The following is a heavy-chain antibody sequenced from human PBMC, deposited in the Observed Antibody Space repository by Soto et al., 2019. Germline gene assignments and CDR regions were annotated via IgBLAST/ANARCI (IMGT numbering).Heavy chain of an antibody. CDR2: ISDSADIT. CDR1: EFPVSTYA. J-gene: IGHJ4*02. Sequence: LEIGGGLVQPGGSLRLSCAASEFPVSTYAMTWVRQAPGRGLQWVATISDSADITYYADSVKGRFTISRDNSRNTLYLQMNHLRAEDTALYYWENPWVPSITARPPIFDYWGRGTLVTVAS. V-gene: IGHV3-23*01. D-gene: IGHD6-6*01. CDR3: ENPWVPSITARPPIFDY.